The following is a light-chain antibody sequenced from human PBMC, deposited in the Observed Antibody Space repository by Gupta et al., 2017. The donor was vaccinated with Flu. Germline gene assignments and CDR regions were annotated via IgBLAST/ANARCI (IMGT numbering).Light chain of an antibody. CDR2: AAS. J-gene: IGKJ1*01. CDR3: QQSDSTPGT. CDR1: QSISSY. V-gene: IGKV1-39*01. Sequence: DIHMTQSPSSLPASLGDRVTITCRVSQSISSYLNWYQQKPGKAPKLLIYAASSVQSGVPSRFSGSGSGTDFTLTISRLQPEDFATYYCQQSDSTPGTFGQGTKVEIK.